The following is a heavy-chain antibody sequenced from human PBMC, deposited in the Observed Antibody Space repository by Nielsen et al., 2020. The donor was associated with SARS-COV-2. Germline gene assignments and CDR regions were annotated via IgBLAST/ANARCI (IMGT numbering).Heavy chain of an antibody. CDR2: IYSGGST. CDR3: ARYSTVTYYFDY. D-gene: IGHD4-17*01. Sequence: GGSLRLSCAASGFTVSSNYMSWVRQAPGKGLEWVSVIYSGGSTYYADSVKGRFTISRDNSKNTLYLQMNSLRAEDTAVYYCARYSTVTYYFDYWGQGTLVTVSS. V-gene: IGHV3-66*01. CDR1: GFTVSSNY. J-gene: IGHJ4*02.